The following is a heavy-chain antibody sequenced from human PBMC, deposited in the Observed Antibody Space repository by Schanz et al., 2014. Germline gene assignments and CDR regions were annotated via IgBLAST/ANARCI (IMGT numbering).Heavy chain of an antibody. CDR2: IFHSGTT. V-gene: IGHV4-4*02. CDR1: GGSISSGVW. D-gene: IGHD2-21*01. CDR3: TRSTLWSYDV. J-gene: IGHJ3*01. Sequence: QVQLQESGPGLVKPSETLSLTCTVSGGSISSGVWWTWARQSPGKGLEWIGEIFHSGTTNYNPSLERRVTISVDKSKTQFPLILSSMTAADTAVYYCTRSTLWSYDVWGRGTMVIVSS.